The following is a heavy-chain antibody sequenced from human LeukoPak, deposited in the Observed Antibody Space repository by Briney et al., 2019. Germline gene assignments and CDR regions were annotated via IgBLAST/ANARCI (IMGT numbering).Heavy chain of an antibody. D-gene: IGHD6-13*01. CDR2: IYSGGST. V-gene: IGHV3-53*01. J-gene: IGHJ4*02. CDR3: ARDLSSSSWYPPLYYFDY. CDR1: GFTVSSNY. Sequence: PGGSLRLSCAASGFTVSSNYMSWVRQAPGKGLEWVSVIYSGGSTYYADSVKGRFTISRDNAKNSLYLQMNSLRAEDTAVYYCARDLSSSSWYPPLYYFDYWGQGTLVTVSS.